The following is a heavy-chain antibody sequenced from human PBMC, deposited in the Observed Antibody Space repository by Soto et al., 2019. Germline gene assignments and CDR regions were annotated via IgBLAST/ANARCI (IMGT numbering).Heavy chain of an antibody. Sequence: GASVKVSCKASGDTFTSYHISWVRQAPGQGLEWLGWINAFDVHTNYSQKFHDRVTMTSNRFTDTAYMELSSLTLDDTAVYFCARNLYGRAFDIWGQGIMVTVS. V-gene: IGHV1-18*04. CDR1: GDTFTSYH. J-gene: IGHJ3*02. CDR3: ARNLYGRAFDI. CDR2: INAFDVHT. D-gene: IGHD2-8*01.